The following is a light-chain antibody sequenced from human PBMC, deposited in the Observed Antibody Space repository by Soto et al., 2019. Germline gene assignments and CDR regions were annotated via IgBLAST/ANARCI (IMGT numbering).Light chain of an antibody. V-gene: IGKV3-20*01. CDR3: QQYGSSPRT. CDR2: GVS. Sequence: EIVLTQSPGTLSLSPGAGTTLSCRASQSISSSYLAWYQQKPGQAPRLLIYGVSTRATGIPDRFSGSGSGTDFSLTISRLEPEDFAVYYCQQYGSSPRTFGQGTKLEIK. J-gene: IGKJ2*01. CDR1: QSISSSY.